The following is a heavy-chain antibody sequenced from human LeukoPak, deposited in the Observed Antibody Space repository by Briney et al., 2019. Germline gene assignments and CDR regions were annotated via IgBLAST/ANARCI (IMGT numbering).Heavy chain of an antibody. Sequence: GESLKISCKGSGYSFTSYWIGWVRQMPGKGLEWMGIIYPGDSDTRYSPSFQGQVTISADKSISTAYLQWSSLQASDTAMYYCARLGVITMVRGVIIDTSFDYWGQGTLVTVSS. CDR2: IYPGDSDT. V-gene: IGHV5-51*01. J-gene: IGHJ4*02. D-gene: IGHD3-10*01. CDR1: GYSFTSYW. CDR3: ARLGVITMVRGVIIDTSFDY.